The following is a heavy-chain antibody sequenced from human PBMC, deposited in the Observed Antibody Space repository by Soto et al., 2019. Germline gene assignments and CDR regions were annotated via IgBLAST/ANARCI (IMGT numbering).Heavy chain of an antibody. V-gene: IGHV1-3*01. J-gene: IGHJ4*02. CDR3: ARKLYFSSGNYPFDS. CDR2: DNPGNGDT. Sequence: QVQLVQSGAEVKKPGASVKVSCKTSGYTFTNYPLHWVRQAPGQGLECLGWDNPGNGDTGFLQKFQDRVTITTDTSANAAYMEVSTLRSEDTAVYFCARKLYFSSGNYPFDSWGQGTLVTVSS. CDR1: GYTFTNYP. D-gene: IGHD3-10*01.